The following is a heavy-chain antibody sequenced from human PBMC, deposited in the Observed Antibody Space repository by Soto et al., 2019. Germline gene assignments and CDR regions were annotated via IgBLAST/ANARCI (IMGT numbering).Heavy chain of an antibody. Sequence: PGESLKISCQGSGYSFTSYWISWVRQMPGKGLEWMGRIDPSDSYTNYSPSFQGHVTISADKSISTAYLQWSSLKASDTAMYYCARYTYGSFNWFDPWGQGTQVTVSS. J-gene: IGHJ5*02. V-gene: IGHV5-10-1*01. D-gene: IGHD5-18*01. CDR1: GYSFTSYW. CDR3: ARYTYGSFNWFDP. CDR2: IDPSDSYT.